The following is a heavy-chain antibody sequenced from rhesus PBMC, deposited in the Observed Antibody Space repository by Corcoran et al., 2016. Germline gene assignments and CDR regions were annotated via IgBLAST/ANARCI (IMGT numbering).Heavy chain of an antibody. Sequence: QVQLQESGPGLVKPSETLSLPCAVAGGSSSEGYSWSWIRQPHAQGVEWIGYIYGSGGGTNYNPSLKNRVTISIDTSKNQFSLKLSSVPAADTAVYYCARYCTGSGCSTFDYWGQGVLVTVSS. CDR3: ARYCTGSGCSTFDY. J-gene: IGHJ4*01. V-gene: IGHV4-106*01. CDR1: GGSSSEGYS. CDR2: IYGSGGGT. D-gene: IGHD2-21*01.